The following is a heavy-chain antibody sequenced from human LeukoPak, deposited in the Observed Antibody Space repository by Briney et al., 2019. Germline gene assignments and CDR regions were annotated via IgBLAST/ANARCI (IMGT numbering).Heavy chain of an antibody. V-gene: IGHV1-8*01. CDR1: GYTFTSYD. J-gene: IGHJ4*02. CDR2: MNPNSGNT. D-gene: IGHD3-22*01. CDR3: AREGGYYYDSSGYED. Sequence: ASVKVSCRASGYTFTSYDINWVRQAAGQGLEWMGWMNPNSGNTGYAQKFQGRVTMTRNTSISTAYMELSSLRSEDTAVYYCAREGGYYYDSSGYEDWGQGTLVTVSS.